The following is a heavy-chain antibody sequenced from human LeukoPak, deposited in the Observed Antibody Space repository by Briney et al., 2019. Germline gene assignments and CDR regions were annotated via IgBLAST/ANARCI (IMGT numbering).Heavy chain of an antibody. CDR1: GFTFSTYA. Sequence: GGSLRLSCAASGFTFSTYAMSWVRQAPGKGLEWVSAVSGSGGSTYYADSVKGRFTISRDNAKNSLYLQMNSLRAEDTAVYYCARDPRRYYDFWSGRHYWGQGTLVTVSS. J-gene: IGHJ4*02. CDR2: VSGSGGST. CDR3: ARDPRRYYDFWSGRHY. V-gene: IGHV3-23*01. D-gene: IGHD3-3*01.